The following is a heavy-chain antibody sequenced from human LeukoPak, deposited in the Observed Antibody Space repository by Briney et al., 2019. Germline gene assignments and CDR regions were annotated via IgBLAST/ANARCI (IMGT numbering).Heavy chain of an antibody. CDR2: IKQDGSEK. J-gene: IGHJ4*02. CDR3: ARGGTYYDILTGYYTAWNFDY. Sequence: GGSLRLSCAASGFTFSSYWMSWVRQAPGKGLEWVANIKQDGSEKYYVDSVKGRFTISRDNAKNSLYLQMNSLRAEDTAVYYCARGGTYYDILTGYYTAWNFDYWGQGTLVTVSS. V-gene: IGHV3-7*04. CDR1: GFTFSSYW. D-gene: IGHD3-9*01.